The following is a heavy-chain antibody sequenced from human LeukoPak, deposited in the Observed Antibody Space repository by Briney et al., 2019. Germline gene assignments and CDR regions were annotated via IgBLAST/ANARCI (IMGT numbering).Heavy chain of an antibody. Sequence: GGSLRLSCVGSGFIFSSYWMSWVRQAPGKGLEWVANIKEDGSEKYYVGSVKGRFTFSRDNAKNSVYLQMSSLRVEDTAVYYCARDRMATRPNYYYYGMDVWGQGTTVIVSS. CDR2: IKEDGSEK. CDR1: GFIFSSYW. J-gene: IGHJ6*02. V-gene: IGHV3-7*03. CDR3: ARDRMATRPNYYYYGMDV. D-gene: IGHD5-12*01.